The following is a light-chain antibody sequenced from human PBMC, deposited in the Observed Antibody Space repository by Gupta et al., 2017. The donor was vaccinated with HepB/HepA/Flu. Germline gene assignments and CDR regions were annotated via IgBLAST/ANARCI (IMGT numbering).Light chain of an antibody. CDR2: SAT. CDR1: QGVRIY. Sequence: DILLTQSSSLLSASVGDRVTITCRASQGVRIYLAWYQQKPGKAPKLLITSATIWQNGVPSRFSGSGSGTEFTLTISSRQPEDFAIYYCHQLNAYPITFGQGTRLEI. V-gene: IGKV1-9*01. J-gene: IGKJ5*01. CDR3: HQLNAYPIT.